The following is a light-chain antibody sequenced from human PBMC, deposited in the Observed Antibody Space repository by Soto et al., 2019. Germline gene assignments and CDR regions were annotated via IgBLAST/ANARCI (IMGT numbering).Light chain of an antibody. CDR2: NDR. V-gene: IGLV3-21*02. J-gene: IGLJ1*01. CDR3: QVWDSNSDHYV. Sequence: SYELAQPPSVSVAPGQTARITCGGNKIGIYSVHWYQQRPGQAPMLVVYNDRARPSGIPERFSGSNSGNTATLTISRVEAGDEADYYCQVWDSNSDHYVFGTGTKVTV. CDR1: KIGIYS.